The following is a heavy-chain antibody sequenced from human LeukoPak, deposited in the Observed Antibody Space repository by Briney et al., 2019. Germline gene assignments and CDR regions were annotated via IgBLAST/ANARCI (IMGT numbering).Heavy chain of an antibody. D-gene: IGHD5-12*01. Sequence: GGSLRLSCAASGFTFSSYSVNWVRQAPGKGLGWVSSISSSSSYIYYADSVKGRFTISRDNAKNSLYLQMNSLRAEDTAVYYCARVGGYDGVYYFDYWGQGTLVTVSS. J-gene: IGHJ4*02. CDR1: GFTFSSYS. CDR3: ARVGGYDGVYYFDY. CDR2: ISSSSSYI. V-gene: IGHV3-21*01.